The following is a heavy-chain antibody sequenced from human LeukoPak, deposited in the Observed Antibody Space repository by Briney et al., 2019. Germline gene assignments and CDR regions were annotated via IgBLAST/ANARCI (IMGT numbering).Heavy chain of an antibody. V-gene: IGHV3-74*01. CDR1: GFSFSSYW. D-gene: IGHD5-12*01. CDR3: ANSSGYDVFDY. CDR2: INSDGSST. J-gene: IGHJ4*02. Sequence: GGSLRLSCAASGFSFSSYWMTWVRQAPGKGLVWVSRINSDGSSTTYADSVKGRFTMSRDNVKNTVYLQMNSLRAEDMAVYYCANSSGYDVFDYWGQGTLVTVSS.